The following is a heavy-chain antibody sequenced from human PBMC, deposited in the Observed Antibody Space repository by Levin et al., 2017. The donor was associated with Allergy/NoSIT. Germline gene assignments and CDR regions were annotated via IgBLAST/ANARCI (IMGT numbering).Heavy chain of an antibody. Sequence: GESLKISCAASGFTFSNAWMSWVRQAPGKGLEWVGRIKSKTDGGTTDYAAPVKGRFTISRDDSKNTLYLQMNSLKTEDTAVYYCTTDGVHYGDYFANFDYWGQGTLVTVSS. CDR1: GFTFSNAW. CDR2: IKSKTDGGTT. J-gene: IGHJ4*02. CDR3: TTDGVHYGDYFANFDY. D-gene: IGHD4-17*01. V-gene: IGHV3-15*01.